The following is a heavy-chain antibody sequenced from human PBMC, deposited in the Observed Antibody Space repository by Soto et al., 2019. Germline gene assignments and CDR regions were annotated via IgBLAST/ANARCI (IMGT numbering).Heavy chain of an antibody. V-gene: IGHV1-69*13. Sequence: SVKVACKASGGTFSSYAISWVRQAPGQGLEWMGGIIPIFGTANYAQKFQGRVTITADESTSTAYMELSSLRSEDTAVYYCATRPAPYSSSWYRYFDYWGQGTLVTVSS. CDR2: IIPIFGTA. CDR3: ATRPAPYSSSWYRYFDY. J-gene: IGHJ4*02. CDR1: GGTFSSYA. D-gene: IGHD6-13*01.